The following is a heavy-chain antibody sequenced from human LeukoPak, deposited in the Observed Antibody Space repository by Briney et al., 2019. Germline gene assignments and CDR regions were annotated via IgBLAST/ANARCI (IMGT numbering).Heavy chain of an antibody. CDR3: ARGYGSSGNEKIFDY. J-gene: IGHJ4*02. Sequence: GGSLRLSCAASGVTFSSYWMHWVRQPPGKGLVWVSRIESDGSTTSYADSVKGGFTISRDNAKNTLYLQMNSLRAEDTAVYYCARGYGSSGNEKIFDYWGQGTLVTVS. CDR1: GVTFSSYW. V-gene: IGHV3-74*01. CDR2: IESDGSTT. D-gene: IGHD6-19*01.